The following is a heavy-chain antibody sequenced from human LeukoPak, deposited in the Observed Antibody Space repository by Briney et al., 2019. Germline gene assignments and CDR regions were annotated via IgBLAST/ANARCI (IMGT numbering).Heavy chain of an antibody. V-gene: IGHV4-31*03. CDR2: IYYSGST. J-gene: IGHJ4*02. Sequence: PSQTLSLTCTVPVGSISSGAYYWNWIRQHPGKGLEWIGYIYYSGSTYYTPSLKSRVTISGDTSKNQFSLKLSSVTAADTAVYYCARAGPDCSGGSCYGVFDYWGQGTLVTVSS. D-gene: IGHD2-15*01. CDR3: ARAGPDCSGGSCYGVFDY. CDR1: VGSISSGAYY.